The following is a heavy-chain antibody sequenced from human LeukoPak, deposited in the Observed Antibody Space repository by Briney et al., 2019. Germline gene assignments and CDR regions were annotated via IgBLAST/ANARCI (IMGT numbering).Heavy chain of an antibody. J-gene: IGHJ4*02. V-gene: IGHV3-53*01. CDR1: GFTVSSSH. CDR3: ARGRNYFPIDY. D-gene: IGHD2/OR15-2a*01. CDR2: TYSGGNT. Sequence: GGSLRLSCAASGFTVSSSHMTWVRQTPGKGLEWVSVTYSGGNTDYADSVNGRFTISRDNSKNTLYLQMSSLRVEDTAIYYCARGRNYFPIDYWGQGTFVIVSS.